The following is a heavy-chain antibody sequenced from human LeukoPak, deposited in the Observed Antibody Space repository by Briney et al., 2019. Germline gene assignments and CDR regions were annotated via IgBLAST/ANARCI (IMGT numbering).Heavy chain of an antibody. Sequence: TGGSLRLSCAASGFTFSSSGMHWVRQAPGKGLEWVAVISYDGSKKYYADSVKGRFTISRDNSKNTLSLQVNSLRAEDTAVYYCAKGYCRGRCYEDYFDYWGQGTLVTVSS. J-gene: IGHJ4*02. CDR2: ISYDGSKK. D-gene: IGHD2-15*01. CDR1: GFTFSSSG. V-gene: IGHV3-30*18. CDR3: AKGYCRGRCYEDYFDY.